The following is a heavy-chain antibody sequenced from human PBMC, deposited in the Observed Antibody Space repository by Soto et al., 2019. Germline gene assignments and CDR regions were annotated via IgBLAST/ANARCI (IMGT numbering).Heavy chain of an antibody. CDR2: IIPIFGTA. CDR3: ARSQGGSSSLDIYYYYSYGMDV. V-gene: IGHV1-69*01. Sequence: QVQLVQSGAEVKKPGSSVKVSCKAPGGTFSSYAISWVRQAPGQGLEWMGGIIPIFGTAKYAQKFQGRVTITADESTGTGYMELSRLISEHTAVYYCARSQGGSSSLDIYYYYSYGMDVWGQGTTVTVSS. D-gene: IGHD2-15*01. J-gene: IGHJ6*02. CDR1: GGTFSSYA.